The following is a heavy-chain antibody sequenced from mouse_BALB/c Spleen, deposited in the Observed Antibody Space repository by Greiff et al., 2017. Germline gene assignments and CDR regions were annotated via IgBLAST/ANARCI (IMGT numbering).Heavy chain of an antibody. D-gene: IGHD2-2*01. CDR2: ISSGGST. Sequence: EVQLQESGGGLVKPGGSLKLSCAASGFTFSSYAMSWVRQTPEKRLEWVASISSGGSTYYPDSVKGRFTISRDNARNILYLQMSSLRSEDTAMYYCASYGYDDAMDYWGQGTSVTVSS. V-gene: IGHV5-6-5*01. CDR1: GFTFSSYA. CDR3: ASYGYDDAMDY. J-gene: IGHJ4*01.